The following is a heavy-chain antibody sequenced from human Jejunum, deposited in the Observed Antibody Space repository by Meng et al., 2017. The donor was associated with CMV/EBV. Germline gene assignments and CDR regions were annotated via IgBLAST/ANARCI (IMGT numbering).Heavy chain of an antibody. J-gene: IGHJ4*02. CDR1: GFTFDRFP. CDR3: AKSHDTAGGVFQN. Sequence: ASGFTFDRFPMHWVRQVPGKGLEWVGLISSDGSSTYFTDSVRGRFTISRDNSKNSLSLQMNSLRSEDTAMYYCAKSHDTAGGVFQNWGQGTLVTVSS. D-gene: IGHD6-25*01. CDR2: ISSDGSST. V-gene: IGHV3-43*01.